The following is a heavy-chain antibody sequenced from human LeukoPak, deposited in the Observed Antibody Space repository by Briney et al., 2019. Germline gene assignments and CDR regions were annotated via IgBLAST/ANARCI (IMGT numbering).Heavy chain of an antibody. CDR1: GFTFSNSW. V-gene: IGHV3-74*01. CDR2: ISPDGSST. Sequence: GESLTLSCAASGFTFSNSWLHWVRQAPGKGLVWVSRISPDGSSTNYADSVKGRFTISRDNAKSTLYLQMNSLRAEDTAVYYCARGTWGFDYWGQGTLVTVSS. CDR3: ARGTWGFDY. D-gene: IGHD7-27*01. J-gene: IGHJ4*02.